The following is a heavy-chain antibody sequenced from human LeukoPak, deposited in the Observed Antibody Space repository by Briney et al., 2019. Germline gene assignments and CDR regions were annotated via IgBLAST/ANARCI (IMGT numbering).Heavy chain of an antibody. CDR1: GFTFSSYE. J-gene: IGHJ5*01. V-gene: IGHV3-48*03. D-gene: IGHD6-19*01. Sequence: GGSLRLSCAASGFTFSSYEMNWVRQAPGKGLEWVSYISSSGSTIYYADSVKGRFTISRDNAKNSLYLQMNSLRDEDTAVYYCARLRQASGYSSGWYDSWGQGTLVTVSS. CDR2: ISSSGSTI. CDR3: ARLRQASGYSSGWYDS.